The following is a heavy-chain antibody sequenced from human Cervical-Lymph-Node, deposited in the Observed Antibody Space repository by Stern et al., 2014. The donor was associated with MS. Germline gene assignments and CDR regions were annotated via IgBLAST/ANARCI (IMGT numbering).Heavy chain of an antibody. CDR1: GGSISSYY. Sequence: QVQLQESGPGLVKPSETLSLTCTVSGGSISSYYWSWIRQPPGKGLEWIGCIYYSGSTNYNPSLKSRVTISVDTSKNQFSLKLSSVTAADTAVYYCARSWSSVVPAGRYWGQGTLVTVSS. D-gene: IGHD2-2*01. CDR3: ARSWSSVVPAGRY. CDR2: IYYSGST. V-gene: IGHV4-59*01. J-gene: IGHJ4*02.